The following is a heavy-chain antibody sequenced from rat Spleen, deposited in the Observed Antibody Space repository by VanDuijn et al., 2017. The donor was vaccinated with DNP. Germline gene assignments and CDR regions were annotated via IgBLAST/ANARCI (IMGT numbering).Heavy chain of an antibody. J-gene: IGHJ2*01. Sequence: EVQLVESGGGLVQPGRSLNLSCVASGFTFSDYYMAWVRLAPAKGLEWVAYIIYDGSRTYYGDSVKGRFTISRDNAKSTLYLQMDSLRSEDTATYYCARPDYWGQGVMVTVSS. CDR1: GFTFSDYY. V-gene: IGHV5-22*01. CDR3: ARPDY. CDR2: IIYDGSRT.